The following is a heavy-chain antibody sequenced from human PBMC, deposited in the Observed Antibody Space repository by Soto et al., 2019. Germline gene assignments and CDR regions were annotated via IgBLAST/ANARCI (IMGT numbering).Heavy chain of an antibody. CDR1: GGSISSYY. CDR3: ARAEGSSGMLNH. V-gene: IGHV4-59*06. CDR2: IYYSGST. J-gene: IGHJ6*02. Sequence: PSETLSLTCTVSGGSISSYYWSWIRQHPGKGLEWIGYIYYSGSTYYNPSLRSRVTISVDTSKNQFSLKLSSVTAADTAVYYCARAEGSSGMLNHWGQGTTVTVSS. D-gene: IGHD6-6*01.